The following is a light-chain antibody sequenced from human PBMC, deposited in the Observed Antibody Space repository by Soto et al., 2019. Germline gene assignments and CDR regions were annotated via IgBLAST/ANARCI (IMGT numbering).Light chain of an antibody. Sequence: DIVLTQSPGTLALSPGERATLSCRASQSVSSSYLAWYQQKPGQAPRLLIYGASSRATGIPDRFSGSGSGTDFTLTISRLEPEDFAVYYCQQYGSSPPDFGGGTKVEIK. CDR3: QQYGSSPPD. CDR1: QSVSSSY. V-gene: IGKV3-20*01. J-gene: IGKJ4*01. CDR2: GAS.